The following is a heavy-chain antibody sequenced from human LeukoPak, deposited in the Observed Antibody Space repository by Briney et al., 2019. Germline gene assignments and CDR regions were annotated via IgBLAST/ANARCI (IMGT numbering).Heavy chain of an antibody. Sequence: SETLSLTCTASGGSISSSSYYWGWIRQPPGKGLEWIGSIYYSGSTYYNPSLKSRVTISVDTSKNQFSLKLSSVTAADTAVYYCARHCSSTSCYTPLDIVATSYWGQGTLVTVSS. V-gene: IGHV4-39*01. CDR1: GGSISSSSYY. CDR2: IYYSGST. CDR3: ARHCSSTSCYTPLDIVATSY. J-gene: IGHJ4*02. D-gene: IGHD2-2*02.